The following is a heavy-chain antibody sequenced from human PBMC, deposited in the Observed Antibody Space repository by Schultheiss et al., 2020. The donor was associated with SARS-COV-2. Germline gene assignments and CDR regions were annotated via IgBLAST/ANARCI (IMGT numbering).Heavy chain of an antibody. CDR3: ARHYSNYYGMDV. CDR2: IYYSGST. D-gene: IGHD4-11*01. CDR1: GGSINPYY. J-gene: IGHJ6*02. V-gene: IGHV4-59*08. Sequence: SETLSLTCTVSGGSINPYYWSWIRQPPGKGLEWIGYIYYSGSTNYNPSLRSRVTISVDTSKNQFSLKLSSVTAADTAVYYCARHYSNYYGMDVWGQGTTVTVSS.